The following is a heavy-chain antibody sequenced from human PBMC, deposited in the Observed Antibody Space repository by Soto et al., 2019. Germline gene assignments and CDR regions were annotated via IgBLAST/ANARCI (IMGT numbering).Heavy chain of an antibody. CDR2: IYYSGST. CDR3: ARGPSGSHWYFDL. Sequence: QVQLQESGPGLVKPSQTLSLTCTVSGGSISSGGYYWSWIRQHPGKGLEWIGYIYYSGSTYYNPSLKGRVSISVDTSKNQFSLKLSSVTAADTAVYYCARGPSGSHWYFDLWGRGTLVTVSS. V-gene: IGHV4-31*03. CDR1: GGSISSGGYY. J-gene: IGHJ2*01. D-gene: IGHD3-10*01.